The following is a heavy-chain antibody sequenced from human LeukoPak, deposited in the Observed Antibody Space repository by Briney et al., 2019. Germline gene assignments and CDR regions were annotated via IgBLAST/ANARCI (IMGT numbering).Heavy chain of an antibody. CDR1: GGSFSGYY. Sequence: SETLSLTCAVYGGSFSGYYWSWIRQPPGKGLEWIGVINHSGSTNYNPSLKSRVTISVDTSKNQFSLKLSSVTAADTAVYYCARRLGYCSSTSCYQFDYWGQGTLVTVSS. J-gene: IGHJ4*02. D-gene: IGHD2-2*01. CDR3: ARRLGYCSSTSCYQFDY. V-gene: IGHV4-34*01. CDR2: INHSGST.